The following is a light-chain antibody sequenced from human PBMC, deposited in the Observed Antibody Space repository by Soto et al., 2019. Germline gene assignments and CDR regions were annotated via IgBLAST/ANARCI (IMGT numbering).Light chain of an antibody. CDR1: QSVSSTY. J-gene: IGKJ5*01. Sequence: EIVLTQSPGTLSLSPGERATLSCRASQSVSSTYLHWYQQKRGQAPRLFIYGASSRATGITDRFSGSGSGTDFILTISRLEPEDFAVYYCQYYGSSITFGQGTRLEIK. CDR2: GAS. V-gene: IGKV3-20*01. CDR3: QYYGSSIT.